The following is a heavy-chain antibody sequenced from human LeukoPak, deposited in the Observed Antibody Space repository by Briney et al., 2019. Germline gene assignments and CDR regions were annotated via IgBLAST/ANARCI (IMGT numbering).Heavy chain of an antibody. Sequence: ASVKVSCKASGGTFSSYAISWVRQAPGQGLEWMGRIIPILGIANYAQKFQGRVTITADKSTSTAYMELSSLRSEDTAVYYCARGAIAVAGTEGILYNYWGQGTLVTVSS. D-gene: IGHD6-19*01. CDR1: GGTFSSYA. J-gene: IGHJ4*02. V-gene: IGHV1-69*04. CDR3: ARGAIAVAGTEGILYNY. CDR2: IIPILGIA.